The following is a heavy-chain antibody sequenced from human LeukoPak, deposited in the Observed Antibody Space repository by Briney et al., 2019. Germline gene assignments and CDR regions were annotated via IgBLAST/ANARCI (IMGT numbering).Heavy chain of an antibody. D-gene: IGHD5-12*01. Sequence: GGSLRLSCTASGFTFSNYDIHWVRQAPGKGLEWVAVIWYDGSNKYYADSVKGRFTISRDNSKNTLYLQMNSLRAEDTAVYYCAKDPWIVATIADAFDIWGQGTMVTVSS. CDR2: IWYDGSNK. CDR1: GFTFSNYD. J-gene: IGHJ3*02. V-gene: IGHV3-33*06. CDR3: AKDPWIVATIADAFDI.